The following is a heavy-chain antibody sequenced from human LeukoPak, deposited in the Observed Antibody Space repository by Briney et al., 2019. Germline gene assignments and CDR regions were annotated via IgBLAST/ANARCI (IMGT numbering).Heavy chain of an antibody. Sequence: ASVKVSCKASGYTFAGCFIHYVRQAPGQGLEWMGWIDPNSDNIRYSETFKDRVTMTRDTSTNTAYMERSWLRSDDTAVYYCARSAYNYGYVYFDHWGQGTLVIVSS. CDR3: ARSAYNYGYVYFDH. V-gene: IGHV1-2*02. J-gene: IGHJ4*02. CDR2: IDPNSDNI. D-gene: IGHD5-18*01. CDR1: GYTFAGCF.